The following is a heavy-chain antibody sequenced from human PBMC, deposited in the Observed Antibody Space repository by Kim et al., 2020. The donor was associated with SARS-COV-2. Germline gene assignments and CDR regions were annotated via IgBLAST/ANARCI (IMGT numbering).Heavy chain of an antibody. CDR3: ASDRLEYYYDSSGYSYFVY. CDR2: IWYDGSNK. J-gene: IGHJ4*02. V-gene: IGHV3-33*01. Sequence: GGSLRLSCAASGFTFSSYGMHWVRQAPGKGLEWVAVIWYDGSNKYYADSVKGRFTISRDNSKNTLYLQMNSLRAEDTAVYYCASDRLEYYYDSSGYSYFVYWGQGTLVTVSS. CDR1: GFTFSSYG. D-gene: IGHD3-22*01.